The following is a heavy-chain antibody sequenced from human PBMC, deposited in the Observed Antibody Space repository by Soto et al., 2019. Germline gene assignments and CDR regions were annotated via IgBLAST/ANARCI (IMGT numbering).Heavy chain of an antibody. CDR1: VFTFSSYA. J-gene: IGHJ4*02. V-gene: IGHV3-30-3*01. D-gene: IGHD3-10*01. Sequence: PWGSLRLSCSASVFTFSSYAMHWVRQAPGKGLEWVAVISYDGSNKYYADSVKGRFTISRDNSKNTLYLQMNSLRAEDTAVYYCARDWLNDYWGQGTLVTVSS. CDR2: ISYDGSNK. CDR3: ARDWLNDY.